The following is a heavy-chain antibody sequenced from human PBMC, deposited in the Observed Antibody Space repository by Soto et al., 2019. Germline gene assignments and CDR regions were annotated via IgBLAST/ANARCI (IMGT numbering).Heavy chain of an antibody. CDR2: IIPIFGTA. J-gene: IGHJ6*02. CDR1: GGTISSYA. CDR3: ARASTSSPDSSGMDV. Sequence: AASVKVSCKASGGTISSYAISWVRQAPGQGLEWMGGIIPIFGTANYAQKFQGRVTITADESTSTAYMELSSLRSEDTAVYYCARASTSSPDSSGMDVWGQGTTVTVSS. D-gene: IGHD2-2*01. V-gene: IGHV1-69*13.